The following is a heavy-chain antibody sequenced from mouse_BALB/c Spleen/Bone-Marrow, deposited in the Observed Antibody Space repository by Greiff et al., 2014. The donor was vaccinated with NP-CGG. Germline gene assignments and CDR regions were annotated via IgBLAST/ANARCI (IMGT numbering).Heavy chain of an antibody. D-gene: IGHD1-1*01. V-gene: IGHV1S81*02. CDR2: INPSNVDT. Sequence: QVQLKESGAELVKPGASVKLSCKASGYTFTSYYMFWVKQRPGQGLEWIGEINPSNVDTNFNEKFKSKATLTVDKSSNTAYMQLSSLTSEDSAVYYCSRGYYGSTYYYAMDYGGQGTSVTVSS. J-gene: IGHJ4*01. CDR1: GYTFTSYY. CDR3: SRGYYGSTYYYAMDY.